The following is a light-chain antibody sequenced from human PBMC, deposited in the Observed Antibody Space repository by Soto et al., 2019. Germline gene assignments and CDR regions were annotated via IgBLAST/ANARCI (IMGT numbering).Light chain of an antibody. J-gene: IGKJ1*01. CDR1: QSVTSN. V-gene: IGKV3-15*01. Sequence: NGMTQSPATLSVSQGERATLSFRASQSVTSNLAWYQHKAGQAPRLLIFGASTRATGVPPRFSGSASGTDFTLTISGLEPEDFAVYYCQQCGNSPWTFGQGTKVDIK. CDR2: GAS. CDR3: QQCGNSPWT.